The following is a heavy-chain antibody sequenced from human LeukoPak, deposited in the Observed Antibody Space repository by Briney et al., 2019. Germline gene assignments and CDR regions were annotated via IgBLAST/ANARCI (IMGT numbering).Heavy chain of an antibody. Sequence: GGSVRLSCAPSGLTFRKAWMHWVGQAPGKGLEWVGRIRSKSDHGATAYAAPVKGRVTISRDDSTNTQYLQMNSLKTEDTAVYYCTTRELRYYGSGTYPVAFDIWGQGTMVTVSS. CDR1: GLTFRKAW. CDR3: TTRELRYYGSGTYPVAFDI. D-gene: IGHD3-10*01. J-gene: IGHJ3*02. V-gene: IGHV3-15*01. CDR2: IRSKSDHGAT.